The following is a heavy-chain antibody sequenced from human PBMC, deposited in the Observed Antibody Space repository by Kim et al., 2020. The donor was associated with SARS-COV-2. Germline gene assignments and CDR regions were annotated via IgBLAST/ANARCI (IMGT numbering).Heavy chain of an antibody. D-gene: IGHD3-22*01. Sequence: QGRVTMTRDTSTSTVYMELSSLRSEDTAVYYCARSYDSSGYYPRHYYFDYWGQGTLVTVSS. J-gene: IGHJ4*02. V-gene: IGHV1-46*01. CDR3: ARSYDSSGYYPRHYYFDY.